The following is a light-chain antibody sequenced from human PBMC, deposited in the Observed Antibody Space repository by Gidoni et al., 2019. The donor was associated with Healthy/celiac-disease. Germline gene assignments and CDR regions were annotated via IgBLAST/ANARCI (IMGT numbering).Light chain of an antibody. CDR1: QTISSY. CDR2: AAS. Sequence: DLQMTQSPSSLSASVGYRGTITCRASQTISSYLNWYQQKPGKAPKLLIYAASSLQRGVPSRFSGSGSGTDFTLTISSLQPEDFATYYCQQSYSTPLTFGGGTKVEIK. J-gene: IGKJ4*01. V-gene: IGKV1-39*01. CDR3: QQSYSTPLT.